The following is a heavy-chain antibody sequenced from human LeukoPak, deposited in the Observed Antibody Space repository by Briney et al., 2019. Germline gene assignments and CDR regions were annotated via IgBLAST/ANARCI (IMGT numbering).Heavy chain of an antibody. CDR3: ARDSYNWNVDAFDP. CDR1: GGSFNTYY. Sequence: SETLSLTCTISGGSFNTYYWSWIRQPPGKGLEWVGEINHSGSTDYNPSLKSRVTISVDTSKNQISLKLSSVTAADTALYYCARDSYNWNVDAFDPWGQGTLVTVSS. J-gene: IGHJ5*02. D-gene: IGHD1-20*01. V-gene: IGHV4-34*01. CDR2: INHSGST.